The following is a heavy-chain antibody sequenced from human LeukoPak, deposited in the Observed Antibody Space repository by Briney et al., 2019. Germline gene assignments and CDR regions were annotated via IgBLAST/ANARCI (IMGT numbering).Heavy chain of an antibody. CDR1: GFTFNTYA. J-gene: IGHJ4*02. CDR3: AKDIRYDSSGYYFDY. D-gene: IGHD3-22*01. V-gene: IGHV3-9*01. CDR2: ISWNSGSI. Sequence: GGSLRLSCAASGFTFNTYAMHWVRQAPGKGLEWVSGISWNSGSIGYADSVKGRFTISRDNAKNSLYLQMNSLRAEDTALYYCAKDIRYDSSGYYFDYWGQGTLVTVSS.